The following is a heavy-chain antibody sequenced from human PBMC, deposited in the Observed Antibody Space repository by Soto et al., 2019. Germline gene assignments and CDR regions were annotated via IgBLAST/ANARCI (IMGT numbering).Heavy chain of an antibody. CDR2: IYYSGST. CDR3: ARGEMATITLLGY. D-gene: IGHD5-12*01. Sequence: QVQLQESGPGLVKPSETLSLTCTVSGGSVSSGSYYWSWIRQPPGKGLEWIGYIYYSGSTNYNPSLKSRVTISVDTSKNQFSLKLSSVTAADTAVYYCARGEMATITLLGYWGQGTLVTVSS. V-gene: IGHV4-61*01. J-gene: IGHJ4*02. CDR1: GGSVSSGSYY.